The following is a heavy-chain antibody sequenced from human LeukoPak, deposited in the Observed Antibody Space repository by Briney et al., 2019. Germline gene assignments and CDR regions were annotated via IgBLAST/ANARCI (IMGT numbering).Heavy chain of an antibody. V-gene: IGHV4-34*01. J-gene: IGHJ6*02. Sequence: SETLSLTCAVYGGSFSGYYWSWLRQPPGKGLEWIGEINHSGSTNYNPSLKSRVTISVDTSKNQFSLKLSSVTAADTAVYYCARGYPWLRFLAVGPRYYYGMDVWGQGTTVTVSS. D-gene: IGHD5-12*01. CDR2: INHSGST. CDR3: ARGYPWLRFLAVGPRYYYGMDV. CDR1: GGSFSGYY.